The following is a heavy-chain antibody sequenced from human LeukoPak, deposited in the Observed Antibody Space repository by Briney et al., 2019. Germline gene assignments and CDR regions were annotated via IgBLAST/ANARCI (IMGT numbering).Heavy chain of an antibody. CDR3: AGYCSSTSCHGWFDP. J-gene: IGHJ5*02. CDR1: GFTFSSYS. D-gene: IGHD2-2*01. CDR2: IISSSSYI. V-gene: IGHV3-21*01. Sequence: GGSLRLSCAASGFTFSSYSMNWVRQAPGKGLEWVSSIISSSSYIYYADSVKGRFTISRENAKNSLYLQMNSLRAEDTAVYYCAGYCSSTSCHGWFDPWGQGTLVTVSS.